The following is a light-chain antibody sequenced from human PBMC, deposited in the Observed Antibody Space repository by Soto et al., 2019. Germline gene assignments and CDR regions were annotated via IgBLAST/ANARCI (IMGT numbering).Light chain of an antibody. CDR2: GAS. V-gene: IGKV3-20*01. Sequence: EIVLTQSPGTLSLSPGERATLSCRASQSVSKNYLAWYQQKPGQSPRLLIYGASSRAAGIPDRFSGSGSGTDFTLTISRPEPEDFAVYFCQQDGTSPQAFGHWTKVEIK. CDR1: QSVSKNY. J-gene: IGKJ1*01. CDR3: QQDGTSPQA.